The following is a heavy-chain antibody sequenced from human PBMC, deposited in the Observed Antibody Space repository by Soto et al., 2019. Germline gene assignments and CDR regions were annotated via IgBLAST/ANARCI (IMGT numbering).Heavy chain of an antibody. D-gene: IGHD3-22*01. CDR2: IYDSGST. V-gene: IGHV4-31*03. J-gene: IGHJ4*02. CDR3: ARAHYYKVGYGGHFHS. Sequence: TLSLTCTVSGDSISSGVYYWRWIRQQPGKGLEWIGYIYDSGSTYYNPSLKSRVTISVDTSKNQFSLKLSSVTAADTVVYYWARAHYYKVGYGGHFHSWRQGTLVTVSS. CDR1: GDSISSGVYY.